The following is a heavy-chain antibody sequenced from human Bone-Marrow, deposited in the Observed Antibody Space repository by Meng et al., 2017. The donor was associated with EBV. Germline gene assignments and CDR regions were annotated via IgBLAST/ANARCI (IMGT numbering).Heavy chain of an antibody. J-gene: IGHJ1*01. CDR1: GGSFSCYY. CDR3: ARGAGYSSGWYGDPKYFQH. D-gene: IGHD6-19*01. V-gene: IGHV4-34*01. CDR2: INHSGST. Sequence: VPLQKRGAGLLKPSETLSLTCAVYGGSFSCYYWSWIRQPPGKVLEWIGEINHSGSTNYNPSLKSRVTISVDTSKNQFSLKLSSVTAADTAVYYCARGAGYSSGWYGDPKYFQHWGQGTLVTVSS.